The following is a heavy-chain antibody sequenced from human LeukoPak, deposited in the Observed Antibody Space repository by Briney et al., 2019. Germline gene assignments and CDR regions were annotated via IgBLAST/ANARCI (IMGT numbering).Heavy chain of an antibody. CDR2: ISAYNDNT. Sequence: ASVKVSCKASGYTFTTYAISWVRQAPGQRLEWMGWISAYNDNTKYEQKLQGRVTMTTDTSTSTAYMELRSLRSDDTAVYYCARVRAVAGLRLDYWGQGTLVTVSS. CDR3: ARVRAVAGLRLDY. CDR1: GYTFTTYA. D-gene: IGHD6-19*01. J-gene: IGHJ4*02. V-gene: IGHV1-18*01.